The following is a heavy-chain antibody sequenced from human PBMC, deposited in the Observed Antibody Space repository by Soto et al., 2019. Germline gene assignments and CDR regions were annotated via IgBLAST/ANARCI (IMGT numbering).Heavy chain of an antibody. J-gene: IGHJ4*02. CDR1: GFTFTRNA. CDR3: AGHDYSIDY. D-gene: IGHD4-4*01. V-gene: IGHV3-30-3*01. CDR2: ISHDGSNK. Sequence: PGGSLRLSCSASGFTFTRNAMHWVRQAPGKGLEWVAVISHDGSNKYYADSVKDRFTISRDNSKNTVYLQMNSLRVEDTAVYYCAGHDYSIDYWGQGTLVTVSS.